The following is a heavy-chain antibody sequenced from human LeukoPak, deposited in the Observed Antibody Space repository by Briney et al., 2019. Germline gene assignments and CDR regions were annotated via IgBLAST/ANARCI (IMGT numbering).Heavy chain of an antibody. Sequence: GGSLRLSCAASGFTFSSYEMNWVRQAPGKGLEWVSSISSSSSYIYYADSVKGRFTISRDNAKNSLYLQMNSLRAEDTAVYYCARDLVLRDGYNFIDYWGQGTLVTVSS. D-gene: IGHD5-24*01. CDR1: GFTFSSYE. CDR2: ISSSSSYI. J-gene: IGHJ4*02. CDR3: ARDLVLRDGYNFIDY. V-gene: IGHV3-21*01.